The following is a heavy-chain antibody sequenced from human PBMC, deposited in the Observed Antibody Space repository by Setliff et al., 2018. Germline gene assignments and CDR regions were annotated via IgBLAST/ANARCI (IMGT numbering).Heavy chain of an antibody. J-gene: IGHJ4*02. CDR1: GGSISSSSYY. V-gene: IGHV4-39*07. CDR2: IFYDGNT. CDR3: ATLPTSTHFDY. D-gene: IGHD4-4*01. Sequence: ETLSLTCTVSGGSISSSSYYWGWIRQPPGKGLEWIGSIFYDGNTFYNPPLKSRVTMSVDTSKNQFSLKLSSVTAADTAVYYCATLPTSTHFDYWGQGTLVTVSS.